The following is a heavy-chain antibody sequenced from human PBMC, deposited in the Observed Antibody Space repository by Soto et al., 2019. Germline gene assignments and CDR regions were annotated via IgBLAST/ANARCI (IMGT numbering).Heavy chain of an antibody. Sequence: AGSLRPSCPPSGLTLSNYSMSWVRQAPGKGLEWVSSIGGRGETTYYADSVEGRFTISRDISKNALYLQMNSLRVDDTAVYYFANYYDSSGYPYAFFQHWGQGTLVTVSS. CDR2: IGGRGETT. CDR3: ANYYDSSGYPYAFFQH. J-gene: IGHJ1*01. CDR1: GLTLSNYS. D-gene: IGHD3-22*01. V-gene: IGHV3-23*01.